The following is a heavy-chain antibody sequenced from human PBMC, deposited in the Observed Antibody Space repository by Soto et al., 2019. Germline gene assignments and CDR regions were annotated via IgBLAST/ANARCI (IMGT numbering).Heavy chain of an antibody. D-gene: IGHD5-18*01. CDR1: GGSVSSGSYY. J-gene: IGHJ4*02. V-gene: IGHV4-61*01. CDR3: ASCQGSYGCDY. CDR2: IYYSGST. Sequence: PLETLSLTCTVSGGSVSSGSYYWSWIRQPPGKGLEWIGYIYYSGSTNYNPSLKSRVTISVDTSKNQFSLKLSSVTAADTAVYYCASCQGSYGCDYWGQGTLVTVSS.